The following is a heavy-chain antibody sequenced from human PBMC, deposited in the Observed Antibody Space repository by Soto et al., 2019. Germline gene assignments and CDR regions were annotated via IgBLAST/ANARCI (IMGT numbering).Heavy chain of an antibody. Sequence: GGSLRLSCAASGFTFSSYAMSWVRQAPGKGLEWVSAISGNGGSTYYADSVKGRFTISRDNSKNTLYLQMNSLRAEDTAVYYCAKDGHRGTLTTYYYGSGSYRNWFDPWGQGTLVTVSS. CDR3: AKDGHRGTLTTYYYGSGSYRNWFDP. J-gene: IGHJ5*02. CDR1: GFTFSSYA. CDR2: ISGNGGST. V-gene: IGHV3-23*01. D-gene: IGHD3-10*01.